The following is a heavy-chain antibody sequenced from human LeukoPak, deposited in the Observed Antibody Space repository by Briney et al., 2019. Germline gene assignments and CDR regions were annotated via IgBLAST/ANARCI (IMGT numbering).Heavy chain of an antibody. CDR3: ARDRSYYSDTGADS. CDR1: GGSISSSNW. J-gene: IGHJ5*01. V-gene: IGHV4-4*02. CDR2: IYHSGST. D-gene: IGHD3-22*01. Sequence: PSETLSLTCAVSGGSISSSNWWSWVRQPPGKGLEWIGEIYHSGSTNYNPSLKSRVTISVDKSKNQFSLKLSSVTAADTAVYYCARDRSYYSDTGADSWGQGILVIVSS.